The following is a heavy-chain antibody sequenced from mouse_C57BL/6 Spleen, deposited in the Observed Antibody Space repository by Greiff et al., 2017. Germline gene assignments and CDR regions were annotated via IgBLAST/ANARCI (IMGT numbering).Heavy chain of an antibody. V-gene: IGHV1-26*01. CDR2: INPNNGGT. CDR1: GYTFTDYY. Sequence: VQLQQSGPELVKPGASVKISCKASGYTFTDYYMNWVKQSHGKSLEWIGDINPNNGGTSYNQKFKGKATLTVDKPSSTAYMVLRSLTSEESAVYDCERRGSRYVGFFDYWGQGTTLTVSS. J-gene: IGHJ2*01. D-gene: IGHD1-1*01. CDR3: ERRGSRYVGFFDY.